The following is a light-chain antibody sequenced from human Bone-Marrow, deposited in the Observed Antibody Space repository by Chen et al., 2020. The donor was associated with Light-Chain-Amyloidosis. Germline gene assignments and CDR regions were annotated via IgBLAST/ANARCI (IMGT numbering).Light chain of an antibody. V-gene: IGKV4-1*01. CDR3: HQYCSTPRT. Sequence: DIVMTQSPASLAVSLGERATINCKSSQSVLHSPNNKNYLAWYQQKPGQPPKLLIYWASTRESGVPDRFSGSGSGTDFTLTISSLQAEDVAVYYCHQYCSTPRTLGQGTKVEIK. J-gene: IGKJ1*01. CDR2: WAS. CDR1: QSVLHSPNNKNY.